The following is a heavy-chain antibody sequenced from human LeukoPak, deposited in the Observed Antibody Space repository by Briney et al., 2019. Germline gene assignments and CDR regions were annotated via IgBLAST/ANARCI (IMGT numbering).Heavy chain of an antibody. CDR3: VRDHYYSFDY. V-gene: IGHV3-23*01. CDR2: ISDSGGDT. CDR1: GFTFHNYA. D-gene: IGHD2/OR15-2a*01. Sequence: PGGSLTLSCAASGFTFHNYAMIWVRQAPGKGLEWVSSISDSGGDTYYSDYVKGRFTISRDNSKNTLYLQMNRLRDEDTAVYYCVRDHYYSFDYWGQGTLVTVSS. J-gene: IGHJ4*02.